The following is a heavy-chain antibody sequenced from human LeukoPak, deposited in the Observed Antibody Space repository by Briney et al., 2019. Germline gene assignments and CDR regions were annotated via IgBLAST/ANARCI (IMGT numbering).Heavy chain of an antibody. J-gene: IGHJ3*02. D-gene: IGHD1-26*01. CDR1: GYSFTSYW. CDR3: ASSSGSYYGSAFDI. Sequence: GESLKISCKGSGYSFTSYWIGWVRQMSGKGLEWMGRIDPSDSYTNYSPSFQGHVTISADKSISTAYLRWSSLKASDTAMYYCASSSGSYYGSAFDIWGQGTMVTVSS. CDR2: IDPSDSYT. V-gene: IGHV5-10-1*01.